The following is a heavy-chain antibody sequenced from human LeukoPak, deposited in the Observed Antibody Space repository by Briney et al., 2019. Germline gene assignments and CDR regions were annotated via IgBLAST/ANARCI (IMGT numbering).Heavy chain of an antibody. D-gene: IGHD3-10*01. CDR2: IYSGGIT. CDR1: GFTVSSNY. J-gene: IGHJ4*02. V-gene: IGHV3-66*01. Sequence: GGSLRLSCAASGFTVSSNYMSWVRQVPGKGLEWLSLIYSGGITYYADSVKGRFTISRDSSKNTVYLQMSSLRAEDTAVFYCARSEEGGSGSYWYYFDYWGQGTLVTVSS. CDR3: ARSEEGGSGSYWYYFDY.